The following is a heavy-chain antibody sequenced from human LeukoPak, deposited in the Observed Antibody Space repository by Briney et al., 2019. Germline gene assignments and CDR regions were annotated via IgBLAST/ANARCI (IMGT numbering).Heavy chain of an antibody. V-gene: IGHV1-8*02. CDR1: GGTFSSYA. D-gene: IGHD3-10*02. CDR3: ARDAGGGGLFGRRAEYFQH. J-gene: IGHJ1*01. CDR2: MNLNSANT. Sequence: GASVKVSCKASGGTFSSYAISWVRQAPGQGLEWMGWMNLNSANTGYAQKFQGRVTMTRNTSISTAYMELSSLRAEDTAVYYCARDAGGGGLFGRRAEYFQHWGQGTLVTVSS.